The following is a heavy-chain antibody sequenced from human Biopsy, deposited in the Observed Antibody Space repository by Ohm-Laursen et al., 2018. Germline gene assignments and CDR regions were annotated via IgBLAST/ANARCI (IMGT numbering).Heavy chain of an antibody. CDR2: INCKTGAT. Sequence: SVKASCKASSYTFTDYNIHWMRQAPGQGLEWLGYINCKTGATNYAKKFQGTVTLTRDTSISTAYLALVSLRSADTAIYYCARDPLNGHKHFDYWGQGSLVTVSS. D-gene: IGHD2-8*01. V-gene: IGHV1-2*02. J-gene: IGHJ4*02. CDR3: ARDPLNGHKHFDY. CDR1: SYTFTDYN.